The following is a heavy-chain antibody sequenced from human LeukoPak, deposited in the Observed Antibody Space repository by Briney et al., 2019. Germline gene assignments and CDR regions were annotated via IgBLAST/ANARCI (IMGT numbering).Heavy chain of an antibody. V-gene: IGHV3-66*01. CDR3: ARGGLLWFGEPTPLGY. CDR1: GFTVSSNY. Sequence: GGSLRLSCAASGFTVSSNYMSWVRQAPGKGLEWVSVIYSGGSTYYADSVKGRFTISRDNSKNTLYLQMNSLRAEDTAVYYCARGGLLWFGEPTPLGYWGQGTLVTVSS. CDR2: IYSGGST. J-gene: IGHJ4*02. D-gene: IGHD3-10*01.